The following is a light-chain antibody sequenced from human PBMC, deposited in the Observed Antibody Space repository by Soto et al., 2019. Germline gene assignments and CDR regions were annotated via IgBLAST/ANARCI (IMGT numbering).Light chain of an antibody. CDR3: MQALQSIT. V-gene: IGKV2-28*01. J-gene: IGKJ5*01. CDR2: LGS. CDR1: QSLLHSNGYNY. Sequence: DIVMTQSPLSLPVTPGEPASISCRSSQSLLHSNGYNYLDWYLQKPGQSPQLLIYLGSNRACGAPDRFSGSASGTDFTLNISRVEAEDVGVYYCMQALQSITFGQGTRLEIK.